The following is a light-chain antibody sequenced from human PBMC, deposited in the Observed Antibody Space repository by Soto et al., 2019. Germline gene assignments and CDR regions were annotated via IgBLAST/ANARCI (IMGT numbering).Light chain of an antibody. CDR1: SSNIGSHT. J-gene: IGLJ2*01. CDR3: AAWDDTLNAAV. V-gene: IGLV1-44*01. CDR2: SDN. Sequence: QSVLTQPYSASGTPGQRVTISCSGSSSNIGSHTLNWYQQLPGSAPSLLIYSDNQRPSEVPDLFSDSTSGTSASLAISGLQSEDEAEYYCAAWDDTLNAAVFGVGTKLTVL.